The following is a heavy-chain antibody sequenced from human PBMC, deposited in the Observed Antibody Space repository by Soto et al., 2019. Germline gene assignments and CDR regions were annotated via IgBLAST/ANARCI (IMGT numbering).Heavy chain of an antibody. CDR3: AKSPGMYYYDSSGYYHYDY. CDR1: GFTFSSYA. Sequence: PGGSLRLSCAASGFTFSSYAMSWVRQAPGKGLEWVSAISGSGVSTYYAKTVKGRFTISRDNSKKTLYLQMNRLRAEDTDEYYCAKSPGMYYYDSSGYYHYDYWGQGT. J-gene: IGHJ4*02. D-gene: IGHD3-22*01. CDR2: ISGSGVST. V-gene: IGHV3-23*01.